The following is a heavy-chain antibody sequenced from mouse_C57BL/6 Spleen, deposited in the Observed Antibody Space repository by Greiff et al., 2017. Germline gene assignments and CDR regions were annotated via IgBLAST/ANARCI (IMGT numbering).Heavy chain of an antibody. D-gene: IGHD1-1*01. J-gene: IGHJ2*01. V-gene: IGHV14-4*01. CDR2: IDPENGDT. CDR1: GFNIKDDY. Sequence: VQLKQSGAELVRPGASVKLSCTASGFNIKDDYMHWVKQRPEQGLEWIGWIDPENGDTEYASKFQGKATITADTSSNTAYLQLSSLTSEDTAVYYCTTLLRVDFDYWGQGTTLTVSS. CDR3: TTLLRVDFDY.